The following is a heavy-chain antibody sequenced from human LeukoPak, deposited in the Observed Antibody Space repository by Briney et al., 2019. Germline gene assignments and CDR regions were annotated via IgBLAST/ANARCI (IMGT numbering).Heavy chain of an antibody. V-gene: IGHV4-61*02. D-gene: IGHD6-13*01. CDR2: IYTSGST. CDR3: ARVQPMFISRPHFDS. Sequence: SETLSLTCTVSGGSISSGSYYWRWIRQPAGKGLEWIGRIYTSGSTNYNPSLKSRFTISVDTSKNQFSLKLSSVTAADTAVYYCARVQPMFISRPHFDSWGQGTLVTVSS. J-gene: IGHJ4*02. CDR1: GGSISSGSYY.